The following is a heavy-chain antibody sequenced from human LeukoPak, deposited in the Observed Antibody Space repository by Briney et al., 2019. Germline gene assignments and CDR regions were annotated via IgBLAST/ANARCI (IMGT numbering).Heavy chain of an antibody. CDR3: AKWEGSSGCAFDY. CDR1: GFTFSSYA. J-gene: IGHJ4*02. D-gene: IGHD3-22*01. V-gene: IGHV3-23*01. CDR2: ISGSGTAT. Sequence: PGGSLRLSCAVSGFTFSSYAMSWVRQAPGKGLEWVSTISGSGTATYYADSVKGRFTISRDNSKNTLYLQMNSLRAEDTAVYYCAKWEGSSGCAFDYWGQGTLVTVSS.